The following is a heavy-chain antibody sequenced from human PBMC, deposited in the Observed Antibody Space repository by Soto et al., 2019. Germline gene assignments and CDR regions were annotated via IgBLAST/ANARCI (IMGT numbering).Heavy chain of an antibody. CDR1: GFTFSSYR. CDR3: ARDRSGSYIDY. Sequence: GGSLRLSCAASGFTFSSYRMSWVRQAPGKGLEWVANIKQDGSEKYYVDSVKGRFTISRDNAKNSLYLQMNSLRAEDTAVYYCARDRSGSYIDYWGQGTLVTVSS. J-gene: IGHJ4*02. D-gene: IGHD1-26*01. V-gene: IGHV3-7*01. CDR2: IKQDGSEK.